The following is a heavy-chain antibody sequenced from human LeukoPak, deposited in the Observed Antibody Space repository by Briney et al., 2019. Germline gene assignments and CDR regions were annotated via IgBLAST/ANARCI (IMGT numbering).Heavy chain of an antibody. CDR3: ARGAFGSSFGVYYFDY. J-gene: IGHJ4*02. CDR1: GGSISSGGYY. Sequence: SETLSLTCTVSGGSISSGGYYWSWIRQPPGKGLEWIGYIYHSGSTYYNPSLKSRVTISVDRSKNQFSLKLSSVTAADTAVYYCARGAFGSSFGVYYFDYWGQGTLVTVSS. V-gene: IGHV4-30-2*01. CDR2: IYHSGST. D-gene: IGHD6-6*01.